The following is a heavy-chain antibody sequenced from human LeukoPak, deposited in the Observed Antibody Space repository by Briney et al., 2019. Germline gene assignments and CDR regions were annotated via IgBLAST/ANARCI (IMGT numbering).Heavy chain of an antibody. D-gene: IGHD6-13*01. CDR2: MSDSGTT. V-gene: IGHV4-39*07. J-gene: IGHJ4*02. Sequence: RASETLSLTCTVSGDSIGTSPYYYCRRTRQSPGKGLESIGSMSDSGTTYYNPSLSSRLSISIATSKSHFSLRLTSVTAADTAVYYCTRGQSIAAGANWGRGTLVTVSS. CDR1: GDSIGTSPYYY. CDR3: TRGQSIAAGAN.